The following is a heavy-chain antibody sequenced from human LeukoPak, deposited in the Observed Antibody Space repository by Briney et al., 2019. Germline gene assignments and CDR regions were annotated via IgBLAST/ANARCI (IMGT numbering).Heavy chain of an antibody. D-gene: IGHD3-16*02. J-gene: IGHJ4*02. V-gene: IGHV4-34*01. Sequence: SETLSLTCAVYGGSFSGYCWSWIRQPPGKGLEWIGEINHSGSTNYNPSLKSRVTISVDTSKNQFSLKLSSVTAADTAVYYCARGRGIYDYVWGSYRYTAYFDYWGQGTLVTVSS. CDR1: GGSFSGYC. CDR2: INHSGST. CDR3: ARGRGIYDYVWGSYRYTAYFDY.